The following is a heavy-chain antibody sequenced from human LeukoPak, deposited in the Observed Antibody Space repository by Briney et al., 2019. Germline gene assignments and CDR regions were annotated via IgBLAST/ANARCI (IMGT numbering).Heavy chain of an antibody. D-gene: IGHD3-10*01. V-gene: IGHV1-18*01. CDR2: ISAYNGNT. CDR3: ATNILVRDIINWFDP. Sequence: RASVKVSCKASGYTFTSYGISWVRQAPGQGLEWMGWISAYNGNTNYAQKLQGRVTMTTDTSTSTAYMELRSLRSDDTAVYYCATNILVRDIINWFDPWGQGTLVTVSS. CDR1: GYTFTSYG. J-gene: IGHJ5*02.